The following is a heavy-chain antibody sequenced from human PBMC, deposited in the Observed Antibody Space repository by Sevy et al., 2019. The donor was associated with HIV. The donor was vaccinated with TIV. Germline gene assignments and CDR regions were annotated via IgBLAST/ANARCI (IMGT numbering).Heavy chain of an antibody. J-gene: IGHJ4*02. CDR1: GYTFTDYY. V-gene: IGHV1-2*02. Sequence: ASVKVSCKASGYTFTDYYMHWVRQAPGQGLEWMGWINPNSGDTNYAQKFQGRVTMTRDTSISTAYMELSRLRSDDTAVYYCARDYDSSGYCDYWGQGTLVTVSS. CDR3: ARDYDSSGYCDY. D-gene: IGHD3-22*01. CDR2: INPNSGDT.